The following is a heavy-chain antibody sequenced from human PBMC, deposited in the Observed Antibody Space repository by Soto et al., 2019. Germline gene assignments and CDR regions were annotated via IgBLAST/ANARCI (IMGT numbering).Heavy chain of an antibody. D-gene: IGHD2-21*02. J-gene: IGHJ6*02. CDR1: GFTFSGYS. CDR3: AREETAWPLAYGLDI. CDR2: ISTRSDI. Sequence: LRLSCAASGFTFSGYSMNWVRQAPGKGLEWVASISTRSDIYYADSVKGRFTISRDNAKNSVSLQMNSLRAEDTAVYYCAREETAWPLAYGLDIWGQGTTVTVSS. V-gene: IGHV3-21*01.